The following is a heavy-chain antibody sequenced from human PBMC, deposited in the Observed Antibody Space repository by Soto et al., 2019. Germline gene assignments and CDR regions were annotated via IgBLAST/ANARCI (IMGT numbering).Heavy chain of an antibody. J-gene: IGHJ6*03. CDR1: GFTFSSYA. CDR2: ISGSGGST. D-gene: IGHD6-25*01. Sequence: GESLKISCAASGFTFSSYAMSWVRQAPGKGLEWVSAISGSGGSTYYADSVKGRFTISRDNSKNTLYLQMNSLRAEDTAVYYCAKTAEDYYYYMDVWGKGTTVTVSS. CDR3: AKTAEDYYYYMDV. V-gene: IGHV3-23*01.